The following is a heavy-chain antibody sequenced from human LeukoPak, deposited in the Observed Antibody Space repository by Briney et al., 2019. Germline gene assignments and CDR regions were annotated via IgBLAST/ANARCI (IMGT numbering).Heavy chain of an antibody. CDR2: ISGSGGST. CDR3: AKDRGGLITIFGVVIPQFYYFDY. Sequence: GGSLRLSCAASGFTFSSYAMSWVRQAPGKGLEWVSTISGSGGSTYYADSVKGRFTISRDNSKNTLYLQMNSLRAEDTAVYYCAKDRGGLITIFGVVIPQFYYFDYWGQGTLVTVSS. CDR1: GFTFSSYA. D-gene: IGHD3-3*01. V-gene: IGHV3-23*01. J-gene: IGHJ4*02.